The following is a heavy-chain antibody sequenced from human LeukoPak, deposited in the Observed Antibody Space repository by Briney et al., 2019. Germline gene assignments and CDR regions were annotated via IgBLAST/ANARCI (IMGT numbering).Heavy chain of an antibody. J-gene: IGHJ4*02. Sequence: GGSLRLSCRASGFTFNKFALHWVRQAPGKGLEWVAIISYDEVKSFYSASVKGRFTISRDNSKNTLYLQMNNLGPEDTAIYYCARGRGATIPYWGQGTLVTVSS. CDR3: ARGRGATIPY. D-gene: IGHD5-12*01. CDR1: GFTFNKFA. CDR2: ISYDEVKS. V-gene: IGHV3-30-3*01.